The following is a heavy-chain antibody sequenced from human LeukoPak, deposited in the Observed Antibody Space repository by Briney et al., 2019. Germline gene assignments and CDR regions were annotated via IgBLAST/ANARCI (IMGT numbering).Heavy chain of an antibody. CDR2: ISVRSNYL. CDR1: GYTFSSFS. CDR3: ARLRRNSDSSGYYYYYDY. V-gene: IGHV3-21*01. Sequence: GGSLRLSCAASGYTFSSFSINWVRQAPGKGLEWVSSISVRSNYLYYADSVRGRFSISRDDARNSLYLQMDSLRGDDTAVYYCARLRRNSDSSGYYYYYDYWGQGTLVTVSS. D-gene: IGHD3-22*01. J-gene: IGHJ4*02.